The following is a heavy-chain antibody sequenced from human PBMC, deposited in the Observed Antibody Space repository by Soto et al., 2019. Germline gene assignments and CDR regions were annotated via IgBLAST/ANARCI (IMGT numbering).Heavy chain of an antibody. D-gene: IGHD6-13*01. CDR3: ARGPYPSSWYDLGYYYYGMDV. V-gene: IGHV5-10-1*03. CDR1: GYSFTSYW. Sequence: EVQLVQSGAEVKKPGESLRISCKGSGYSFTSYWISWVRQMPGKGLEWMGRIDPSDSYTNYSPSFQGHVTISADKSISTAYLQWSSLKASDTAMYHCARGPYPSSWYDLGYYYYGMDVWGQGTTVTVSS. J-gene: IGHJ6*02. CDR2: IDPSDSYT.